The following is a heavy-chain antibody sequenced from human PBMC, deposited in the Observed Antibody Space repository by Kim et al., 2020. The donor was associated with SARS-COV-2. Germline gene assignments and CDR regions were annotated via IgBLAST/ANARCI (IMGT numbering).Heavy chain of an antibody. D-gene: IGHD3-22*01. V-gene: IGHV1-69*13. CDR3: ARWGENSDYYDSSGPDAFDI. CDR2: IIPIFGTA. Sequence: SVKVSCKASGGTFSSYAISWVRQAPGQGLEWMGGIIPIFGTANYAQKFQGRVTITADESTSTAYMELSSLRSEDTAVYYCARWGENSDYYDSSGPDAFDIWGQRTMGTVSS. CDR1: GGTFSSYA. J-gene: IGHJ3*02.